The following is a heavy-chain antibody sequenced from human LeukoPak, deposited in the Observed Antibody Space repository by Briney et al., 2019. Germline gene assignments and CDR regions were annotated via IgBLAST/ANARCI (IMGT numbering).Heavy chain of an antibody. CDR3: ARGSFDP. CDR2: MNPNSGNT. Sequence: ASVKVSCKASGYTFTGYYMHWVRQAPGQGLEWMGWMNPNSGNTGYAQKFQGRVTMTRNTSISTAYMELSSLRSEDTAVYYCARGSFDPWGQGTLVTVSS. CDR1: GYTFTGYY. V-gene: IGHV1-8*02. J-gene: IGHJ5*02.